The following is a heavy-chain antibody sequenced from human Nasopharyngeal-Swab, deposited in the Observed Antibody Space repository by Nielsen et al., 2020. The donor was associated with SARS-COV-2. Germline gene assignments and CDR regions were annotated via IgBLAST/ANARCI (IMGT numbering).Heavy chain of an antibody. CDR3: ARHRYSSSWSWYFDY. CDR1: GGSISSSSYY. D-gene: IGHD6-13*01. J-gene: IGHJ4*02. CDR2: IYYSGST. V-gene: IGHV4-39*01. Sequence: GSLRLSCTVSGGSISSSSYYWGWIRQPPGKGLEWIGSIYYSGSTYYNPSLKSRVTISVDTSKNQFSLKLSSVTAADTAVYYCARHRYSSSWSWYFDYCGQGTLVTVSS.